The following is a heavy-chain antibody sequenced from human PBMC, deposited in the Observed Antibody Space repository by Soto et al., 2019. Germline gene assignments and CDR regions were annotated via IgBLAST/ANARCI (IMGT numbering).Heavy chain of an antibody. CDR2: IYYSGST. Sequence: SETLSLTCTVSGGSISSYYWSWIRQPPGKGLEWIGYIYYSGSTNYNPSLKSRVTISVDTSKNQFSLKLSSVTAADTAVYYCARHRPLSRDYDFWSGYYTYYFDYWGQGALVTVSS. CDR1: GGSISSYY. V-gene: IGHV4-59*08. D-gene: IGHD3-3*01. J-gene: IGHJ4*02. CDR3: ARHRPLSRDYDFWSGYYTYYFDY.